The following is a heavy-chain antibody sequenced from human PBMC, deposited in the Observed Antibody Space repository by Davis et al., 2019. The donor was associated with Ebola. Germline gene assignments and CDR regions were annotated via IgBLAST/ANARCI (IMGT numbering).Heavy chain of an antibody. CDR2: IYDQST. V-gene: IGHV3-66*02. CDR1: GFTVSSNH. CDR3: LKGGCSSTNCYTRWFDP. J-gene: IGHJ5*02. Sequence: GGSLRLSCAASGFTVSSNHMSWVRQAPGKGLEWVSVIYDQSTAYADSVRGRFTISRDNSKNTLYLEMSSLRPEDTAIYYCLKGGCSSTNCYTRWFDPWGQGTLVNVSS. D-gene: IGHD2-2*02.